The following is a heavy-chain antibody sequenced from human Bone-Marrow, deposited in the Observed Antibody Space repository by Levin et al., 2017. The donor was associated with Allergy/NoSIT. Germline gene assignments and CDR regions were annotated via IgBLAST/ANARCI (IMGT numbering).Heavy chain of an antibody. CDR1: GGNFTNYA. CDR3: ARMHYENSGYLLGFDP. D-gene: IGHD3-22*01. CDR2: IIPLLNVA. V-gene: IGHV1-69*04. J-gene: IGHJ5*02. Sequence: AASVKVSCKASGGNFTNYAITWVRQAPGQSLEWMGRIIPLLNVAHYAQKFQDRVTITADKPTNTAYLDLTRLRSEDTAVYYCARMHYENSGYLLGFDPWGQGTLVSVS.